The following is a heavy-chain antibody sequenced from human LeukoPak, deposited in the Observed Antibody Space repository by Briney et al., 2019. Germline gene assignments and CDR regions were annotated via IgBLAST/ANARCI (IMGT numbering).Heavy chain of an antibody. CDR2: IRSSSET. Sequence: PGGSLRLSCAASGFTFSQYSMNWVRQAPGKGLEWVSHIRSSSETFYADSVKGRFTISRDNARNSLYLQMNSLRAEDTAVYYCARDGRLERLDYWGQGTLVTVSS. D-gene: IGHD1-1*01. CDR3: ARDGRLERLDY. J-gene: IGHJ4*02. CDR1: GFTFSQYS. V-gene: IGHV3-48*01.